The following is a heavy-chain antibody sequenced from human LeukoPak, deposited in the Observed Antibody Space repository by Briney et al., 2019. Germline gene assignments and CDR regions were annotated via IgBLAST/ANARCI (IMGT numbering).Heavy chain of an antibody. J-gene: IGHJ5*02. CDR1: GGSISSGGYS. Sequence: PSQTLSLTCAVSGGSISSGGYSWSWIRQPPGKGLEWVGYIYHSGSTYYNPSLKSRVTISVDRSKNQFSLKLSSVTAADTAVYYCARGDGSGSGRWFDPWGQGTLITVSS. CDR2: IYHSGST. V-gene: IGHV4-30-2*01. D-gene: IGHD3-10*01. CDR3: ARGDGSGSGRWFDP.